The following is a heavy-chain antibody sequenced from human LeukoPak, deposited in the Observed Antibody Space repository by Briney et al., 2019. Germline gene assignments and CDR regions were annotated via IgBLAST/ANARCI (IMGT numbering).Heavy chain of an antibody. CDR1: GYTLTELS. CDR2: FDPEDGET. Sequence: GASVKVSCKVSGYTLTELSMHWVRQAPGKGLEWMGGFDPEDGETIYAQKFQGRVTMTEDTSTDTAYMELSSLRSEDTAVYYCATDRPGVDFWSGYLDYWGQGTLVTASS. CDR3: ATDRPGVDFWSGYLDY. V-gene: IGHV1-24*01. D-gene: IGHD3-3*01. J-gene: IGHJ4*02.